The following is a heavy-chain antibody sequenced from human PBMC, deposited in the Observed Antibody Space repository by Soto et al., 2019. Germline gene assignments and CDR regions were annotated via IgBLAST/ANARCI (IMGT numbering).Heavy chain of an antibody. CDR1: GGTFSSYT. Sequence: ASLKVSCKASGGTFSSYTISWVRQAPGQGLEWMGRIIPILGIANYAQKFQGRVTITADKSTSTAYMELSSLRSEDTAVYYCARFLARGDFHEPDAFDIWGQGTMVTVSS. V-gene: IGHV1-69*02. D-gene: IGHD3-3*01. CDR3: ARFLARGDFHEPDAFDI. CDR2: IIPILGIA. J-gene: IGHJ3*02.